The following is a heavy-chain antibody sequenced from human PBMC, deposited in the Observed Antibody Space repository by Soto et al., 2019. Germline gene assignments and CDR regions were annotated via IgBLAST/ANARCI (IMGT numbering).Heavy chain of an antibody. CDR2: VSGGGATT. CDR1: GFTFSYYS. Sequence: EVQLLESGGGLVQPGGSLRLSCAASGFTFSYYSMSWVRQTPATGLEWVSGVSGGGATTYYAASVKGRFTISRDNSKNTLYMQINSLRAEDTAVYYCAKQAGYSSDPFDYSGQGTLVTVSS. CDR3: AKQAGYSSDPFDY. D-gene: IGHD6-19*01. V-gene: IGHV3-23*01. J-gene: IGHJ4*02.